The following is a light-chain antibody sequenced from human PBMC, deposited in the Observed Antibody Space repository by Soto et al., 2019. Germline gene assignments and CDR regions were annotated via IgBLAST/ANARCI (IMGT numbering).Light chain of an antibody. CDR1: ESISNSY. CDR2: VAS. CDR3: QQYGTSPWT. Sequence: EIVLTQSPGTLSLSPGERATLSCRASESISNSYLAWYQQKPGQAPRVLIYVASTRATSIPARFSGSGSGTDFTLSISRVEPEDFAVYYCQQYGTSPWTFGQGTKV. J-gene: IGKJ1*01. V-gene: IGKV3-20*01.